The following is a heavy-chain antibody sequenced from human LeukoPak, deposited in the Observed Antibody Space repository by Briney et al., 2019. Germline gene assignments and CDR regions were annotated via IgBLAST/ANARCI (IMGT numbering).Heavy chain of an antibody. D-gene: IGHD5-12*01. CDR1: GYSLTRGFY. CDR2: IYHSGST. Sequence: SETLSLTCSVSGYSLTRGFYWGWIRQSPGKGLEWIGSIYHSGSTSYNPSLKSRATISVDRSRNQFSLKLTSVTAADTAMYYCARDRSWDVVATKTLDYWGQGALVTVSS. J-gene: IGHJ4*02. CDR3: ARDRSWDVVATKTLDY. V-gene: IGHV4-38-2*02.